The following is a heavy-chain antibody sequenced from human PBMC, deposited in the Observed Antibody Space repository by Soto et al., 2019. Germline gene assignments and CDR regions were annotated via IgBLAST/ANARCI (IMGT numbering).Heavy chain of an antibody. V-gene: IGHV4-34*01. J-gene: IGHJ6*02. CDR2: INHRRST. CDR1: GGSLSSYY. D-gene: IGHD6-13*01. Sequence: PSETLSLTWAVYGGSLSSYYRSWIRQPPGKGLEWSGGINHRRSTHYNPSLKSRVTVSVGTSKNKVSLKLRPCTAADTAVYYCARMARQQLVYYGMDVWGQANTATVSS. CDR3: ARMARQQLVYYGMDV.